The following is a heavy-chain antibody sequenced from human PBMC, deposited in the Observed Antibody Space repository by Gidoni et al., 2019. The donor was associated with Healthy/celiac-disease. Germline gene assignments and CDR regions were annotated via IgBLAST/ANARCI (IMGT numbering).Heavy chain of an antibody. J-gene: IGHJ5*02. D-gene: IGHD5-12*01. Sequence: QLQLQESGPGLVKPSETLSLTCTVSGGSISSSSYYWGWIRQPPGKGLEWIGSIYYSGSTYYNPSLKGRVTISVDTSKNQFSLKLSSVTAADTAVYYCARGYFVATGWFDPWGQGTLVTVSS. CDR1: GGSISSSSYY. CDR3: ARGYFVATGWFDP. CDR2: IYYSGST. V-gene: IGHV4-39*01.